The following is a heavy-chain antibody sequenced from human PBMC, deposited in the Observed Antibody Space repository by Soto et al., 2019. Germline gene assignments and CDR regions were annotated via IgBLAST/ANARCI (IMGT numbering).Heavy chain of an antibody. Sequence: GGSLRLSCAASGFIFSNYWMTWVRQAPGKGLEWVANIKQDGSEKYYVDSVKGRFTISRDIAKNSLYLHLNSLRAEDTVVYYCARRRCTSTSCFFDYWGQGTLVTVSS. V-gene: IGHV3-7*01. J-gene: IGHJ4*02. CDR3: ARRRCTSTSCFFDY. CDR1: GFIFSNYW. CDR2: IKQDGSEK. D-gene: IGHD2-2*01.